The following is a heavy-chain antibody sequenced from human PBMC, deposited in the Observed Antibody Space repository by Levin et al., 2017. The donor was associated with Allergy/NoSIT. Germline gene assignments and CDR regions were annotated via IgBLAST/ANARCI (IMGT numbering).Heavy chain of an antibody. CDR3: ARTIAVAGRGWFDP. J-gene: IGHJ5*02. Sequence: SGPTLVKPTQTLTLTCTFSGFSLSTSGVGVGWIRPPPGKALEWLALIYWDDDKRYSPSLKSRLTITKDTSKNQVVLTMTNMDPVDTATYYCARTIAVAGRGWFDPWGQGTLVTVSS. CDR2: IYWDDDK. CDR1: GFSLSTSGVG. V-gene: IGHV2-5*02. D-gene: IGHD6-19*01.